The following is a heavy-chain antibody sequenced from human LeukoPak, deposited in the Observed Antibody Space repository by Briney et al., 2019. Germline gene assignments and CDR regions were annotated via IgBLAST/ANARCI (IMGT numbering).Heavy chain of an antibody. J-gene: IGHJ2*01. CDR1: GFTFDDYA. Sequence: GRSLRLSCAASGFTFDDYAMHWVRQAPGKGLEWISGISYNSDTIAYADSVKGRFTISRDNAKNSLYLQMNSLRAEDTALYYCAKDYCGGDCYSGWYFDLWGRGTLVTVSS. D-gene: IGHD2-21*02. V-gene: IGHV3-9*01. CDR2: ISYNSDTI. CDR3: AKDYCGGDCYSGWYFDL.